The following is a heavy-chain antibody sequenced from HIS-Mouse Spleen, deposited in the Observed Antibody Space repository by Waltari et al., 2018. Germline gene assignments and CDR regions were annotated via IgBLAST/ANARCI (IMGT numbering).Heavy chain of an antibody. Sequence: QVQLVESGGGVVQPGRSLRLSCAASGLTSSSYGRHWVRQAPGKGLEWVAVISYDGSNKYYADSVKGRFSISRDNSKNTLYLQMNSLRAEDTAVYYCAKASSGWLDYWGQGTLVTVSS. J-gene: IGHJ4*02. CDR2: ISYDGSNK. D-gene: IGHD6-19*01. CDR3: AKASSGWLDY. CDR1: GLTSSSYG. V-gene: IGHV3-30*18.